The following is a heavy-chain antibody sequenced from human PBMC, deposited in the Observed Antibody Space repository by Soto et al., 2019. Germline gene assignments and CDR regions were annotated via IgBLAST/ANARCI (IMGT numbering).Heavy chain of an antibody. Sequence: QVQLQESGPGLVKPSQTLSLTCTVSGGSISSGDYYWSWIHQPPGKGLEWIGYIYYSGSTYYNPSLKSRVTISVDTSKNQFSLKLSSVTAADTAVYYCARRVDYYDSSGYTPFDYWGQGTLVTVSS. CDR2: IYYSGST. D-gene: IGHD3-22*01. J-gene: IGHJ4*02. V-gene: IGHV4-30-4*01. CDR3: ARRVDYYDSSGYTPFDY. CDR1: GGSISSGDYY.